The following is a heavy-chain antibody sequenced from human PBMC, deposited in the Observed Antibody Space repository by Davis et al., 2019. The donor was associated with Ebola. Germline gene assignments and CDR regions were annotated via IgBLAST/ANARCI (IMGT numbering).Heavy chain of an antibody. CDR3: ARQRSIAARYYYYYGMDV. D-gene: IGHD6-6*01. CDR1: GGSISSYY. J-gene: IGHJ6*02. V-gene: IGHV4-59*08. CDR2: IYYSGST. Sequence: SETLSLTCTVSGGSISSYYWSWIRQPPGKGLEWIGYIYYSGSTNYNPSLKSRVTISVDTSKNQFSLKLSSVTAADTAVYHCARQRSIAARYYYYYGMDVWGQGTTVTVSS.